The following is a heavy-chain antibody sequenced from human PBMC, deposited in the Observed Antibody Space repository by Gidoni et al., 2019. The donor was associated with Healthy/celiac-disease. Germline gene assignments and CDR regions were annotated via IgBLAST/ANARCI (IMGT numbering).Heavy chain of an antibody. CDR2: ISGSGGST. CDR3: AKVPVSAAATYPYYFDY. V-gene: IGHV3-23*01. Sequence: EVQLLESGGGLVQPGGSLRLSCAASGFTFSSYAMSWVRQAPGKGLEWVSAISGSGGSTYYADSVKGRFTISRDNSKNTLYLQMNSLRAEDTAVYYCAKVPVSAAATYPYYFDYWGQGTLVTVSS. CDR1: GFTFSSYA. J-gene: IGHJ4*02. D-gene: IGHD2-15*01.